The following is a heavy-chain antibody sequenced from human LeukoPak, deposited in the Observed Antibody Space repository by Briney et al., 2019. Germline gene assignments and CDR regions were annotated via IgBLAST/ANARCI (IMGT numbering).Heavy chain of an antibody. J-gene: IGHJ3*02. D-gene: IGHD6-13*01. V-gene: IGHV3-23*01. CDR3: AKGKYGSSPRGAFDI. CDR1: GFTFSSYA. Sequence: PGGSLRLSCAASGFTFSSYAMSWVRQALGKGLEWVSGISGSGGSTYYADSVKGRFTISRDNSKNTLYLQMKSLTAEDTAVYYCAKGKYGSSPRGAFDIWGQGTVVTVSS. CDR2: ISGSGGST.